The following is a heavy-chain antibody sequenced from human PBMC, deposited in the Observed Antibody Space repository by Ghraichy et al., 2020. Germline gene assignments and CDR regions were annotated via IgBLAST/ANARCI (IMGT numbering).Heavy chain of an antibody. V-gene: IGHV3-11*01. CDR2: ISNGGSTI. Sequence: GGSLRLSCVASGFTFSNYYMTWIRQAPGKGLEWVSYISNGGSTISYADSVKGRFTISRDNAKNSMYLQMNSLRAEDTAVYYCARDPSTVVVDPGWFDSWGQGTLVTVSS. CDR3: ARDPSTVVVDPGWFDS. CDR1: GFTFSNYY. D-gene: IGHD2-15*01. J-gene: IGHJ5*01.